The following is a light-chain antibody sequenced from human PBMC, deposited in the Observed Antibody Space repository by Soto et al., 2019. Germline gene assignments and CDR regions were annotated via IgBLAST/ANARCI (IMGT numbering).Light chain of an antibody. J-gene: IGKJ5*01. CDR3: QQSYSTWIT. CDR2: AAS. CDR1: QSISSY. Sequence: DIQMTQSPSSLSASVGDRVTITCRASQSISSYLNWYQQKPGKAPKLLIYAASSLQSGVPSRFSSSGSGTDFTLTISSLQPEDFATYYCQQSYSTWITFGQGTRLEIK. V-gene: IGKV1-39*01.